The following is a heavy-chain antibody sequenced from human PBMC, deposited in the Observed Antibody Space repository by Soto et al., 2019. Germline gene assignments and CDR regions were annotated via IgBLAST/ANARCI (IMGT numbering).Heavy chain of an antibody. J-gene: IGHJ6*02. V-gene: IGHV3-33*01. CDR1: GFTFSSYG. Sequence: QVQLVESGGGVVQPGRSLRLSCAASGFTFSSYGMHWVRQAPGKGLEWVAVIWYDGSNKYYADSVKGRFTISRDNSKNTLYLQMNSLRAEDTAVYYCARQPLNRIAAAGRDYYYYYGMDVWGQGTTVTVSS. CDR3: ARQPLNRIAAAGRDYYYYYGMDV. CDR2: IWYDGSNK. D-gene: IGHD6-13*01.